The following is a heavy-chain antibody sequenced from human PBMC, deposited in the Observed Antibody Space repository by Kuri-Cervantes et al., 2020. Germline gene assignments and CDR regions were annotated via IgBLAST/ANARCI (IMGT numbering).Heavy chain of an antibody. J-gene: IGHJ4*02. CDR1: GFTFSSYW. V-gene: IGHV3-74*01. CDR3: AKDSSPLIAAALDY. CDR2: IDSDGSST. D-gene: IGHD6-25*01. Sequence: GGSLRLSCAASGFTFSSYWMHWVRQAPGKGLVWVSRIDSDGSSTRCADSVKGRFTISRDNAKNTLYLQMNSLRAEDTALYYCAKDSSPLIAAALDYWGQGTLVTVSS.